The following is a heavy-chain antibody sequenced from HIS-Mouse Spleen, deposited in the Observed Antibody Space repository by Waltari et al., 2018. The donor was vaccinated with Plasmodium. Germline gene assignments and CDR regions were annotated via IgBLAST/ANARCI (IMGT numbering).Heavy chain of an antibody. CDR3: ARTTYSSSSAKYYYYGMDV. Sequence: QVTLRESGPALVKPTQTLTLTCTFSGFPLSTSGMCVSWIRHPPGKALEWLARIDWDDDKYYSTSLKTRLTISKDTSKNQVVLTMTNMDPVDTATYYCARTTYSSSSAKYYYYGMDVWGQGTTVTVSS. J-gene: IGHJ6*02. CDR1: GFPLSTSGMC. CDR2: IDWDDDK. V-gene: IGHV2-70*15. D-gene: IGHD6-6*01.